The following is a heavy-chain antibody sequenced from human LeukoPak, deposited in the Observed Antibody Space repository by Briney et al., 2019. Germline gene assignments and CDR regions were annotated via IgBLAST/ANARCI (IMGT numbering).Heavy chain of an antibody. CDR3: ASRSVVTAINFDTFDI. D-gene: IGHD2-21*02. J-gene: IGHJ3*02. CDR1: GGSISSYY. CDR2: IYSTGST. V-gene: IGHV4-59*08. Sequence: SETLSLTCTVSGGSISSYYWNWIRQLPGMGLEWIGYIYSTGSTNYDPSLRGRVIISLDTSKNQFSLELSSVTAADTALYYCASRSVVTAINFDTFDIWGQGTMVTVSS.